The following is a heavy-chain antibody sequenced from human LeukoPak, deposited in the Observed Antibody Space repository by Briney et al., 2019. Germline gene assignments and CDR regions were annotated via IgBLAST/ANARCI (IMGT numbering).Heavy chain of an antibody. J-gene: IGHJ4*02. V-gene: IGHV4-34*01. D-gene: IGHD3-22*01. CDR3: VTYYYGSSAPKRNY. CDR1: GGSFSDYF. CDR2: ISHSGST. Sequence: SETLSLTCAVYGGSFSDYFWSWIRQPPGKGLEWIGEISHSGSTTYNPSLRSRVTISGDTSKKQFSLKLSSVTAADTAVYYCVTYYYGSSAPKRNYWGQGILVTASS.